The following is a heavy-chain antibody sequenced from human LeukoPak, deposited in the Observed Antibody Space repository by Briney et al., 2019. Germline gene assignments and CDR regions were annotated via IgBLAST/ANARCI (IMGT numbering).Heavy chain of an antibody. CDR3: ARENPPYSSGWYASY. D-gene: IGHD6-19*01. V-gene: IGHV7-4-1*02. Sequence: ASAKVSCKAPGYTFTSYAMNWVRQAPGQGLEWMGWINTNTGNPTYAQGFTGRFVFSLDTSVSTAYLQISSLKAEDTAVYYCARENPPYSSGWYASYWGQGTLVTVSS. J-gene: IGHJ4*02. CDR1: GYTFTSYA. CDR2: INTNTGNP.